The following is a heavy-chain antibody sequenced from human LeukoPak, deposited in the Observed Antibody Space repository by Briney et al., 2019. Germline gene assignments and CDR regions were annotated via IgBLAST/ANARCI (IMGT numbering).Heavy chain of an antibody. J-gene: IGHJ4*02. CDR1: GGSIRSYY. V-gene: IGHV4-59*01. D-gene: IGHD4-17*01. CDR3: AREQARYGDFDY. Sequence: SETLSLTCTVSGGSIRSYYWRWIRQPPGKGLEWIGYIDYSGSTNYNPSLKSRVTISVDTSKNQFSLNLSSVTAADTAVYYCAREQARYGDFDYWGQGTLVTVSS. CDR2: IDYSGST.